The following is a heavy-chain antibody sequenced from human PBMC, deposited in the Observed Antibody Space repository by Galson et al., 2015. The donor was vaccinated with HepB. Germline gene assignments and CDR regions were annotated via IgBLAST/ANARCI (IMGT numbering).Heavy chain of an antibody. D-gene: IGHD3-3*01. J-gene: IGHJ3*02. Sequence: SVKVSCKASGYTFTNYAMHWVRQAPGQRLESMGWINAGNGNTKYSQKFQGRVAITTDTSVSTVYMELSSLRSEDTAVYYCARKMKSGFLEWSYPTPTPVDAFDIWGQGTMVTVSS. CDR3: ARKMKSGFLEWSYPTPTPVDAFDI. CDR2: INAGNGNT. V-gene: IGHV1-3*01. CDR1: GYTFTNYA.